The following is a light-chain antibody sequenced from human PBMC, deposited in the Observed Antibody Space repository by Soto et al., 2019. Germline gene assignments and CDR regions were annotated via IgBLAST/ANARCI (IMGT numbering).Light chain of an antibody. J-gene: IGLJ3*02. Sequence: QSVLTQPPSASGSPGQAVTISCTGTFNDVGGYNYVSWYQQHPGKAPKVIIYEVYKRPSGVPDRYSGSKSGKTASLTVSGLQADDEADYSCSSYVDNNNLVFGGGTKVTVL. CDR1: FNDVGGYNY. CDR2: EVY. V-gene: IGLV2-8*01. CDR3: SSYVDNNNLV.